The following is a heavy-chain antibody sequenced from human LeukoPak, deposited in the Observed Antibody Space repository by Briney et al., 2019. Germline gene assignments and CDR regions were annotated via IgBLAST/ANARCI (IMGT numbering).Heavy chain of an antibody. V-gene: IGHV3-23*01. CDR3: ARPAYTAAYDL. CDR1: GFTFRSYA. J-gene: IGHJ3*01. D-gene: IGHD3-16*01. Sequence: GGSLRLSCAGSGFTFRSYAMSWVRQSPVKGLERVSAISDSGDGTYYADSVKARFTISRDNARNPLFLQMNGLRPEDTAVYYCARPAYTAAYDLWGQGTMVTVSS. CDR2: ISDSGDGT.